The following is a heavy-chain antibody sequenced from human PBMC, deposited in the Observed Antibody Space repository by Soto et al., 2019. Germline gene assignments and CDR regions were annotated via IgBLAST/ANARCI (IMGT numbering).Heavy chain of an antibody. D-gene: IGHD3-22*01. CDR3: ARKYYYDSSGYYYWAVSFDY. V-gene: IGHV3-23*01. CDR2: ISGSGGST. CDR1: GFTFSSYA. J-gene: IGHJ4*02. Sequence: GGSLRLSCAASGFTFSSYAMSWVRQAPGKGLEWVSAISGSGGSTYYADSVKGRFTISRDNSKNTLYLQMNSLRAEDTAVYYCARKYYYDSSGYYYWAVSFDYWGQGTLVTVSS.